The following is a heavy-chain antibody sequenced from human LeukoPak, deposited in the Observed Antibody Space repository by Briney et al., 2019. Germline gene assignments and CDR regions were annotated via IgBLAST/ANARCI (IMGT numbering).Heavy chain of an antibody. D-gene: IGHD6-13*01. CDR1: GFTFNTFW. CDR2: IKEDGTKK. J-gene: IGHJ5*02. CDR3: ARDAAGYDP. V-gene: IGHV3-7*01. Sequence: GGSLRLSCAASGFTFNTFWMSWVRQTPGKGLEWVANIKEDGTKKYYVDSVKGRFTISRDNAENSLYLQMNSLRAEDTAVYYCARDAAGYDPWGQGTLVTVSS.